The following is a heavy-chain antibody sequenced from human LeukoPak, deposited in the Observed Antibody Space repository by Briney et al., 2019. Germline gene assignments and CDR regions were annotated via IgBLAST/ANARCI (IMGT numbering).Heavy chain of an antibody. CDR2: IYSGGST. Sequence: GGSLRLSCAASGFTVSSNYMSWVRQAPGKGLEWVSVIYSGGSTYYADSVKGRFTISRDNSKNTLYLQMNSLRAEDTAVYYCARVREWELQYYFDYWGQGTLVTVSS. CDR3: ARVREWELQYYFDY. D-gene: IGHD1-26*01. CDR1: GFTVSSNY. J-gene: IGHJ4*02. V-gene: IGHV3-66*01.